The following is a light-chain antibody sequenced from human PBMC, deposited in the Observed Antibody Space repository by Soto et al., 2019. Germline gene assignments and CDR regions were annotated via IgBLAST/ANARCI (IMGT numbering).Light chain of an antibody. CDR2: EVT. CDR1: SSDIGCYNY. V-gene: IGLV2-14*01. J-gene: IGLJ1*01. Sequence: QSALTQPASVTGSPGQSITISCTGTSSDIGCYNYVSWYQQHPGKVPKLIIFEVTTRPSGISERFSGSKSGNTASLTISGLQADDEADYYCSSFTSGTTLYVFGTGTKVTVL. CDR3: SSFTSGTTLYV.